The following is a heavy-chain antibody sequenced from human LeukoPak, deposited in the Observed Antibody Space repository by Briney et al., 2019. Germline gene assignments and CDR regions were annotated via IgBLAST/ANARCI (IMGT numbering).Heavy chain of an antibody. CDR3: ARGGLGYCSSTNCYMADY. J-gene: IGHJ4*02. CDR2: ISGSGGST. D-gene: IGHD2-2*02. CDR1: GFTFSSYA. Sequence: PGGSLRLSCAASGFTFSSYAMSWVRQAPGKGLEWVSAISGSGGSTYYADSVKGRFTISRDNSKNTLYLQMNSLRAEDTAVYYCARGGLGYCSSTNCYMADYWGQGTLATVSS. V-gene: IGHV3-23*01.